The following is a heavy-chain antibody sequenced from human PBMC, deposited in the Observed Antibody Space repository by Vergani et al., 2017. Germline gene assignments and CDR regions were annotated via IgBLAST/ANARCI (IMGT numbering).Heavy chain of an antibody. CDR1: GFTFNNAW. J-gene: IGHJ6*03. CDR2: IKSKTDGGTI. D-gene: IGHD4-11*01. V-gene: IGHV3-15*01. Sequence: EVQLVESGGGLVKPGGSLRLSCAASGFTFNNAWMSWVRQAPGKGLEWVGRIKSKTDGGTIDYAASVKGRFTISRDDSKDTLYLQMNSLRAEDTAVYYCAKEGTTVTTYYYYMDVWGKGTTVTVSS. CDR3: AKEGTTVTTYYYYMDV.